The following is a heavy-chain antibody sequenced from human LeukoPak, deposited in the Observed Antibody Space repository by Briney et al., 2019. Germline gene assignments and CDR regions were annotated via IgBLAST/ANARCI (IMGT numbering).Heavy chain of an antibody. V-gene: IGHV3-23*01. Sequence: EGSLRLSCAASGFTFSSYAMSWVRQAPGKGLEWVSAISGSGGSTYYADSVKGRFTISRDNSKNTLYLQMNSLRAEDTAVYYCAKDLVEYSSSDYFDYWGQGTLVTVSS. CDR3: AKDLVEYSSSDYFDY. D-gene: IGHD6-6*01. J-gene: IGHJ4*02. CDR2: ISGSGGST. CDR1: GFTFSSYA.